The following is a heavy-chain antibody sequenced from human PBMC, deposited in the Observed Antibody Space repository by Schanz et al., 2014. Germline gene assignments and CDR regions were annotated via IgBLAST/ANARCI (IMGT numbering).Heavy chain of an antibody. V-gene: IGHV3-NL1*01. CDR1: GFRLSTYG. CDR2: ISRDGTTS. J-gene: IGHJ4*02. Sequence: QVQLVESGGGVVQPGGSLRLSCAASGFRLSTYGMHWVRQAPGKGLEWLSYISRDGTTSYYADSVKGRFTISRDTSGNTLYLQMNSLTGEDTAVYYCAKDGVPSPWVCFGGYCYSGGADYWGQGTLVTVSS. CDR3: AKDGVPSPWVCFGGYCYSGGADY. D-gene: IGHD2-21*02.